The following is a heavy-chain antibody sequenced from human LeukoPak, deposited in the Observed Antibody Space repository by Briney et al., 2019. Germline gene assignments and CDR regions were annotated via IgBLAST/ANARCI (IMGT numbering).Heavy chain of an antibody. CDR1: DGSISSSYYY. CDR2: IYFSGNT. Sequence: SETLSLTCTVSDGSISSSYYYWGWIRQPPGKGLEWIGSIYFSGNTYYNPSLKSRVTISVDTSKNQFSLNLSSVTAADTAVYYCASYPYYYGSGSYSKVWGQGTLVTVSS. V-gene: IGHV4-39*07. D-gene: IGHD3-10*01. J-gene: IGHJ4*02. CDR3: ASYPYYYGSGSYSKV.